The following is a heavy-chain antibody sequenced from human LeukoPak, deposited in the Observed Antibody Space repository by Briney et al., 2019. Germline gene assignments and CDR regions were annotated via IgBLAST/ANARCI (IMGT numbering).Heavy chain of an antibody. V-gene: IGHV3-7*01. CDR1: GFTFSSYW. Sequence: GGSLRLSCAASGFTFSSYWMSWVRQAPGKGLEWVANIKQDGSEKYYVDSVKGRFTISRDNAKNSLYLQMNSLRAEDTAVHYCASLGVTGYFDYWGQGTLVTVSS. CDR3: ASLGVTGYFDY. J-gene: IGHJ4*02. D-gene: IGHD2-8*01. CDR2: IKQDGSEK.